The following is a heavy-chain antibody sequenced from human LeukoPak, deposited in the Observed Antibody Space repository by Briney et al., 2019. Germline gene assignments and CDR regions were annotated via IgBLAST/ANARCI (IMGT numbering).Heavy chain of an antibody. CDR2: ISKSGNNT. V-gene: IGHV3-23*05. Sequence: GSLRLSCAASGFTFSSYAMTWVRQAPGKGLEWVSGISKSGNNTYYADSVAGRLTISRDNSKNTLYLQMNSLRADDTAVYYCAAAVTTGRAEHYWGQGTLVTVSS. CDR3: AAAVTTGRAEHY. CDR1: GFTFSSYA. J-gene: IGHJ4*02. D-gene: IGHD4-17*01.